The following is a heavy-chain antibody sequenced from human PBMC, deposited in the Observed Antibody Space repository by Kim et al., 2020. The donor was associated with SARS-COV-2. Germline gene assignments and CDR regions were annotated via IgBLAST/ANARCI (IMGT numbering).Heavy chain of an antibody. CDR2: IYPGDSDT. CDR3: ARLFEGYCSGGSCPRWYCDL. D-gene: IGHD2-15*01. V-gene: IGHV5-51*01. CDR1: GYSFTSYW. J-gene: IGHJ2*01. Sequence: GESLKISCKGSGYSFTSYWIGWVRQMPGKGLEWMGIIYPGDSDTRYSPSFQGQVTISADKSISTAYLQWSSLKASDTAMYYCARLFEGYCSGGSCPRWYCDLWGRGTLVTVSS.